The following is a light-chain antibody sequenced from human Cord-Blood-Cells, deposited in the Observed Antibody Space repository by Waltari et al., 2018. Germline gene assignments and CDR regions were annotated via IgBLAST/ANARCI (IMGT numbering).Light chain of an antibody. V-gene: IGKV1-5*03. CDR3: QQYNSYSLFT. CDR2: KAS. J-gene: IGKJ3*01. CDR1: QSISSW. Sequence: DIQMTQSPSTLSASVGDRVTITCRASQSISSWLAWYQQKPGKAPKLLIYKASSLESWVPSRFSGRGSGTEFTLTISSLQPDDFATYYCQQYNSYSLFTFGPGTKVDIK.